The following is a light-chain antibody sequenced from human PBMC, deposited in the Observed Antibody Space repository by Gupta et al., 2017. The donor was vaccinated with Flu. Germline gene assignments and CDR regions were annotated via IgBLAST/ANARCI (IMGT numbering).Light chain of an antibody. CDR3: QREGDSPIT. Sequence: IVLPQSPATLSLSPGDRATLSCVASQSVTSGYLACHQQKPGLAPRLLIYDPSTTATGIPHRFSGSASATDFTLTIDRLTPEDFAVYCCQREGDSPITFGHGTKVDLK. CDR1: QSVTSGY. V-gene: IGKV3D-20*01. J-gene: IGKJ3*01. CDR2: DPS.